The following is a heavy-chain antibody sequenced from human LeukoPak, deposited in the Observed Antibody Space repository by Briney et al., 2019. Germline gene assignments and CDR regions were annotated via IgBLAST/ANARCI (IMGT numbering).Heavy chain of an antibody. Sequence: TSETLSLTCTVSGGSISSSSYYWSWIRQPPGKGLEWIGYIYYSGSTNYNPSLKSRVTISVDTSKNQFSLKLSSVTAADTAVYYCARDLYYDFWSGYYYFDYWGQGTLVTVSS. CDR3: ARDLYYDFWSGYYYFDY. CDR1: GGSISSSSYY. D-gene: IGHD3-3*01. V-gene: IGHV4-61*01. J-gene: IGHJ4*02. CDR2: IYYSGST.